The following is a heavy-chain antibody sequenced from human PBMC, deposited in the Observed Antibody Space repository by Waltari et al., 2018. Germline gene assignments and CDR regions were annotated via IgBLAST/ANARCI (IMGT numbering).Heavy chain of an antibody. V-gene: IGHV3-7*01. J-gene: IGHJ4*02. CDR1: EFTFAYYW. CDR3: ATQSWSNFEY. D-gene: IGHD3-3*01. CDR2: IKEDGSEK. Sequence: EEQLGESGGGLVQPGGAMRRRCAGSEFTFAYYWVTWVRQAPGKGLEWVANIKEDGSEKYYVDSVKVRFTISRDNAKNSLYLQMSSLRVEDTAVYYCATQSWSNFEYWGQGTLVTVSS.